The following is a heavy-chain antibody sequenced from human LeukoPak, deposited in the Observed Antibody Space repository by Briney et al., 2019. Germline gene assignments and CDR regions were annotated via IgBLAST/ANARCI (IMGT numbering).Heavy chain of an antibody. CDR1: GFAFSVYA. CDR2: INANSGTT. CDR3: AKPISGGLAVTADWFHP. Sequence: GGSLRLSCAASGFAFSVYAMSWLRQPPGQGLEWVSTINANSGTTSYAASVRGRFTISRDNSKNTLYLLLNTLRADDTATYYCAKPISGGLAVTADWFHPWGQGTLVVLSS. V-gene: IGHV3-23*01. D-gene: IGHD6-19*01. J-gene: IGHJ5*01.